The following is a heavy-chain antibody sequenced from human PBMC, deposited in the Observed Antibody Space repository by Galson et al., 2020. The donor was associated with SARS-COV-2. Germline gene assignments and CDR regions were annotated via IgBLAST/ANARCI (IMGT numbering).Heavy chain of an antibody. CDR1: GYTFTNYD. Sequence: ASVKVSCKASGYTFTNYDINWVRQATGQGLEWMGWMNPTSGNTGFAQKFQGRVTITSDTSINTAYMELSSLRSEDTAVYYCARGRQYRVVFTRDYGVGVWCKGTTVSMSS. CDR2: MNPTSGNT. CDR3: ARGRQYRVVFTRDYGVGV. J-gene: IGHJ6*04. D-gene: IGHD2-2*01. V-gene: IGHV1-8*03.